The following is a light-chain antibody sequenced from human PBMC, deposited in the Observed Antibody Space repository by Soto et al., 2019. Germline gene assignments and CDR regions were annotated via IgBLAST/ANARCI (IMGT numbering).Light chain of an antibody. J-gene: IGKJ4*01. CDR2: DAS. CDR1: QTVYHN. V-gene: IGKV3-15*01. Sequence: EIVMTQSPATLSVSPGEGAPLSCKASQTVYHNLAWYQQRPGQPPRLLIYDASTRATGISARFSGSGYGTEFTLTISSLQSEDFAVYFCQQCRNWPLTFGGGTKVEIK. CDR3: QQCRNWPLT.